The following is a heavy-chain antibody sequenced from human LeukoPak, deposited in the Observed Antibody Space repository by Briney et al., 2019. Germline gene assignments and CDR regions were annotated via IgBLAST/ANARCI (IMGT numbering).Heavy chain of an antibody. CDR2: VNPNSGGT. V-gene: IGHV1-2*02. J-gene: IGHJ6*03. CDR1: GYTFTDFY. Sequence: GASVKVSCKASGYTFTDFYMHWVRQAPGQGLEWMGWVNPNSGGTHYAQKFQGRVTMTRDTSISTAYMELSRLNSDDTAVYYCARDSATERKDSYGYTYYYYYYMDVWGKGTTVTISS. CDR3: ARDSATERKDSYGYTYYYYYYMDV. D-gene: IGHD5-18*01.